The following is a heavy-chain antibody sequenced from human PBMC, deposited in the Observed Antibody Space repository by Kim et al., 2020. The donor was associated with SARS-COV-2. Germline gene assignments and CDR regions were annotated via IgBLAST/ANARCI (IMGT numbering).Heavy chain of an antibody. Sequence: GGSLRLSCAASGFTFSDYYMSWIRQAPGKGLEWVSYISSSSSYTNYADSVKGRFNISRDNAKNSLYLQRNSLRAEDTAVYYCARENLVPAAYYYGMDVWGRGTTVAVSS. CDR3: ARENLVPAAYYYGMDV. CDR2: ISSSSSYT. J-gene: IGHJ6*02. CDR1: GFTFSDYY. D-gene: IGHD2-2*01. V-gene: IGHV3-11*06.